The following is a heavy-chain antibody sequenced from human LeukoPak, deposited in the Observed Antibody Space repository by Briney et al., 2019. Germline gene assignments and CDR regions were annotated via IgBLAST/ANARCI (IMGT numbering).Heavy chain of an antibody. CDR1: GFTFSSYA. J-gene: IGHJ4*02. Sequence: PGGSLRLSCAVSGFTFSSYAMSWVRQAPGKGLGWVSAISGSGGSTYYADSVKGRFTISRDNSKNTLYLQMNSLRAEDTAVYYCAKDGDGYNSHFDYWGQGTLVTVSS. CDR3: AKDGDGYNSHFDY. D-gene: IGHD5-24*01. V-gene: IGHV3-23*01. CDR2: ISGSGGST.